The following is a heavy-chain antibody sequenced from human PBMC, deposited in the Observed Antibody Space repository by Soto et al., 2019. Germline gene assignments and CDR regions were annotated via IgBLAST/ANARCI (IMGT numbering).Heavy chain of an antibody. CDR2: LYDSGST. V-gene: IGHV3-66*01. CDR1: GFDVSTRS. CDR3: ARGVAGRVSAPDF. Sequence: EVQLVESGGDLVQPGGSLRLSCAGSGFDVSTRSMSWVRQAQGKGPEWVSSLYDSGSTYYAGSVRGRFSISRDNSKNTLYLQMTSLRAEDTAVYFCARGVAGRVSAPDFWGQGTLVTVSS. D-gene: IGHD6-19*01. J-gene: IGHJ4*01.